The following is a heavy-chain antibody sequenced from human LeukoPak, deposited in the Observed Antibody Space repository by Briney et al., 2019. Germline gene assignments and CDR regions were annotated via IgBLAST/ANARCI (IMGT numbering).Heavy chain of an antibody. CDR3: TTDVN. CDR1: GFPFSNAW. D-gene: IGHD2/OR15-2a*01. CDR2: TKSKTDGGTT. J-gene: IGHJ4*02. V-gene: IGHV3-15*01. Sequence: PGGSLRLSRAASGFPFSNAWLSWVRQAPGKGLEWIGRTKSKTDGGTTDYAAPVKGRFTISRDDSKNTLYLQMNSLKTEDTALYYCTTDVNWGQGTLVTVSS.